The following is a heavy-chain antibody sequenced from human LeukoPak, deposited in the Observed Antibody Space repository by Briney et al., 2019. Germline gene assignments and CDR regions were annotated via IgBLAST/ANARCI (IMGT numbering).Heavy chain of an antibody. D-gene: IGHD5-24*01. CDR1: GGSISSSSYY. CDR3: ATRRDGYNSYWYFDL. J-gene: IGHJ2*01. Sequence: SETLSLTCTVSGGSISSSSYYWGWIRQPPGKGLEWTGSIYYSGSTYYNPSLKSRVTISVDTSKNQFSLKLSSVTAADTAVYYCATRRDGYNSYWYFDLWGRGTLVTVSS. CDR2: IYYSGST. V-gene: IGHV4-39*07.